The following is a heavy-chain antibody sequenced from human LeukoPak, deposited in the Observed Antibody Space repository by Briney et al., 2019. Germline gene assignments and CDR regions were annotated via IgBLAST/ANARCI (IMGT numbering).Heavy chain of an antibody. CDR2: ISSSSSYI. D-gene: IGHD6-13*01. CDR3: ARGGYSSTWLYAFDI. V-gene: IGHV3-21*01. Sequence: GSLRLSCAASGFTFSDYSMNWVRQAPGKGLEWVSSISSSSSYIYYADSVKGRFTISRDNAKNSLYLQMNSLRAEDTALYYCARGGYSSTWLYAFDIWGQGTMVTVSS. CDR1: GFTFSDYS. J-gene: IGHJ3*02.